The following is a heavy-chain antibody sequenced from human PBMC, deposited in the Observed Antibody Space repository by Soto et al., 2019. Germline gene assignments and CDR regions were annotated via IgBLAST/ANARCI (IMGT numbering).Heavy chain of an antibody. CDR3: AKDMRDGSGWYYYYYGMDV. V-gene: IGHV3-43*01. CDR2: ISWDGGST. CDR1: GFTFDDYT. Sequence: GGSLRLSCAASGFTFDDYTMHWVRQAPGKGLEWVSLISWDGGSTYYADSVKGRFTISRDNSKNSLYLQMNSLGTEDTALYYCAKDMRDGSGWYYYYYGMDVWGQGTTVTVSS. D-gene: IGHD6-19*01. J-gene: IGHJ6*02.